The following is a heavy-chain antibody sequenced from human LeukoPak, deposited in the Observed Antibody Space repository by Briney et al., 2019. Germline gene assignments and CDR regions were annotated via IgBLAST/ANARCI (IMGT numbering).Heavy chain of an antibody. CDR2: IIPIFGTA. D-gene: IGHD1-26*01. CDR1: GSTFSSYA. Sequence: EASVKVSCKASGSTFSSYAISWVRQAPGQGLEWMGGIIPIFGTANYAQKFQGRVTITTDESTSTAYMELRSLRSEDTAVYYCASGSYSNRYYYYYMDVWGKGTTVTVSS. J-gene: IGHJ6*03. CDR3: ASGSYSNRYYYYYMDV. V-gene: IGHV1-69*05.